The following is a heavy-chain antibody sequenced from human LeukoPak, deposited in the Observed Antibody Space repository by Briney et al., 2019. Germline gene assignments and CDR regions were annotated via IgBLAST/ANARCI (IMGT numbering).Heavy chain of an antibody. CDR1: GYTFTSYG. Sequence: GSVKVSCKASGYTFTSYGISWVRQAPGQGLEWMGWISAYNGNTNYAQKLQGRVTMTTDISTSTAYMELRSLRSDDTAVYYCARGGATVRRGNYYYGMDVWGQGTTVTVSS. J-gene: IGHJ6*02. V-gene: IGHV1-18*01. CDR3: ARGGATVRRGNYYYGMDV. CDR2: ISAYNGNT. D-gene: IGHD4-11*01.